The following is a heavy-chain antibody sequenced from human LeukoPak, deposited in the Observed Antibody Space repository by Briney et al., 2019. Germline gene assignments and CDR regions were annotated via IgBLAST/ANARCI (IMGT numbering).Heavy chain of an antibody. CDR1: GFTVITND. V-gene: IGHV3-53*01. Sequence: PGGSLRLSCAASGFTVITNDMTWVRQAPGKGLEWVSVLYSDGNTKYADSVQGRFTISRDNSKNTLYLEMNSLSPDDTAVYYCARGVEPLAANTLAYRGQGTLVTVS. CDR3: ARGVEPLAANTLAY. D-gene: IGHD1-14*01. CDR2: LYSDGNT. J-gene: IGHJ4*02.